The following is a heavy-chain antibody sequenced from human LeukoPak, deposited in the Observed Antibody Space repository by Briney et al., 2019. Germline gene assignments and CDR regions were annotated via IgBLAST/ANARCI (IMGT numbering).Heavy chain of an antibody. Sequence: PSETLSLTCTVSGYSISSGYYWGWIRQPPGKGLEWIGEINHSGSTAYNPSLKSRVTISVDTSKNQFSLKLSSVTAADTAVYYCARIMTTVIPNSYYYYYYMDVWGKGTTVTVSS. V-gene: IGHV4-38-2*02. CDR2: INHSGST. J-gene: IGHJ6*03. D-gene: IGHD4-11*01. CDR3: ARIMTTVIPNSYYYYYYMDV. CDR1: GYSISSGYY.